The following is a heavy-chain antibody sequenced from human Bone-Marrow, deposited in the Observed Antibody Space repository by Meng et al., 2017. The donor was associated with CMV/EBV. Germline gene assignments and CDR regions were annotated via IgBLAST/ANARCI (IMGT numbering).Heavy chain of an antibody. CDR1: GFTFSSYA. CDR3: ASFIFDY. Sequence: GQLLESGGGLVQPGGSLRLSCAASGFTFSSYAMTWVRQAPGKGLEWVSVIYSGGSTYYADSVKGRFTISRDNSKNTLYLQMNSLRAEDTAVYYCASFIFDYWGQGTLVTVSS. CDR2: IYSGGST. J-gene: IGHJ4*02. V-gene: IGHV3-23*03.